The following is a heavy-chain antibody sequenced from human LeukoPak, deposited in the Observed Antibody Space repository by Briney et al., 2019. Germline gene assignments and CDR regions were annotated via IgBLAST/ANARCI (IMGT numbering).Heavy chain of an antibody. J-gene: IGHJ4*02. D-gene: IGHD1-26*01. CDR2: ISSSSSYI. Sequence: PGGSLRLSCAASGFTFSSYTMNWVRQAPGKGLEWVSSISSSSSYIYYADSVKGRFTISRDNAKNSLYLQMNSLRAEDTAVYYCAREKDGYSGSFPFDYWGQGTLVTVSS. V-gene: IGHV3-21*01. CDR3: AREKDGYSGSFPFDY. CDR1: GFTFSSYT.